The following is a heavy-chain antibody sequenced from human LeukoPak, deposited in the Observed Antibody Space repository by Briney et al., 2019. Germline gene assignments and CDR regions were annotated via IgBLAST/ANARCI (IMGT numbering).Heavy chain of an antibody. Sequence: PGGSLRLSCGASGFTFSSYGIHWVRQAPGKGLEWVAFIRYDGSEKYYADSVKGRFTISRDNSKNTLFLQMNSLRAEDTAVYYCAKSLAAAGNYWGQGTLVTVSS. D-gene: IGHD6-13*01. J-gene: IGHJ4*02. CDR2: IRYDGSEK. CDR3: AKSLAAAGNY. V-gene: IGHV3-30*02. CDR1: GFTFSSYG.